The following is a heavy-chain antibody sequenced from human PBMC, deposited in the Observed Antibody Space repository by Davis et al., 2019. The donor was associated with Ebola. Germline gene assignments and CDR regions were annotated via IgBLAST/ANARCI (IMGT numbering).Heavy chain of an antibody. CDR2: INHSGST. J-gene: IGHJ4*02. D-gene: IGHD1-26*01. Sequence: SETLSLTCTVSGYSISSGYYWGWIRQPPRKGLEWIGEINHSGSTNYNPSLKSRVTMSVDTSKNLFSLRLSSVTAADTAVYYCTRSGSYRLNFDFWGQGTLVTVSS. V-gene: IGHV4-38-2*02. CDR1: GYSISSGYY. CDR3: TRSGSYRLNFDF.